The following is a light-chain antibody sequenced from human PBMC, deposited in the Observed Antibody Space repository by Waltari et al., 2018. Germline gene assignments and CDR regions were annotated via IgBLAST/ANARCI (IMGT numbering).Light chain of an antibody. J-gene: IGLJ3*02. CDR3: CSYAGRYTWV. CDR2: DVS. Sequence: QSALTQPRSVSGSPGPSVTISCPGTNSDVGGYNYVSWYQQHADKAPKLMIYDVSNRPSGVPDRFSGSKSGNTASLTISGLQAEDEADYYCCSYAGRYTWVFGGGTKLTVL. CDR1: NSDVGGYNY. V-gene: IGLV2-11*01.